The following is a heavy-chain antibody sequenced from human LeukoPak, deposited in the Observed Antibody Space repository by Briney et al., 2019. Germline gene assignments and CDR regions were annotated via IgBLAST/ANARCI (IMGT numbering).Heavy chain of an antibody. V-gene: IGHV3-66*02. D-gene: IGHD6-25*01. CDR1: GFTVSSNY. CDR3: AREAITATGPFDY. Sequence: GGSLRLSCAASGFTVSSNYMSWVRQAPGKGLEWVSVIYSGGSTYYADSVKGRFTISRDNSKNTLYLQMNSLRAEDTAVYYCAREAITATGPFDYWGQGTVVTVSS. J-gene: IGHJ4*02. CDR2: IYSGGST.